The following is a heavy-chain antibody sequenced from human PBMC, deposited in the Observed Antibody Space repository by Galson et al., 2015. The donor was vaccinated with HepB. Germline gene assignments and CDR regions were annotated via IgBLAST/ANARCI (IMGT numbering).Heavy chain of an antibody. CDR1: GFTFSDYA. CDR3: AKGPRGDYVDSPPNWSDT. V-gene: IGHV3-23*01. D-gene: IGHD3-10*02. CDR2: ISRTGGST. J-gene: IGHJ5*02. Sequence: SLRLSCAASGFTFSDYAMTWVRQAPGKGPEWVSGISRTGGSTFNADSVQGRFTISRDTPKNTLHLQMNSLRADDTAVYYCAKGPRGDYVDSPPNWSDTWGQGTVVTVSS.